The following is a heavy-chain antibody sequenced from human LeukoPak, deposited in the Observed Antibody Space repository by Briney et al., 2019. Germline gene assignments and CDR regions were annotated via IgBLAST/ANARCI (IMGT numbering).Heavy chain of an antibody. V-gene: IGHV4-34*01. Sequence: SETLSLTCAVYGGSFSGYYWSWIRQPPGKGLEWIGEINHSGSSNYNPSLKSRVTISGDTSKNQFSLKLSSVTAADTAVYFCARVGYSYVINDWSRTGLGAYPTKYYYHMDVWGKGTTVTVSS. D-gene: IGHD5-18*01. CDR3: ARVGYSYVINDWSRTGLGAYPTKYYYHMDV. CDR2: INHSGSS. J-gene: IGHJ6*03. CDR1: GGSFSGYY.